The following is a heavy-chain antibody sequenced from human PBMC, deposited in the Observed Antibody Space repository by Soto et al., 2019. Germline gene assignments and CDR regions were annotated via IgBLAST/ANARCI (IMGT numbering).Heavy chain of an antibody. CDR1: GASISSFY. J-gene: IGHJ5*02. CDR3: VRDGTKTLRDWFDP. D-gene: IGHD1-1*01. Sequence: PSETLSLTCTVSGASISSFYWSWIRKSAGKGLEWIGRIYATGTTDYNPSLKSRVMMSVDTSKKQFSLKLRSVTAADTAVYYCVRDGTKTLRDWFDPWGQGISVTVSS. V-gene: IGHV4-4*07. CDR2: IYATGTT.